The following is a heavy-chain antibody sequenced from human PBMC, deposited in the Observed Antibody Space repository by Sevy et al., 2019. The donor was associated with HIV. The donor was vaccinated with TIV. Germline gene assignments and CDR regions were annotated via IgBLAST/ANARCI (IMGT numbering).Heavy chain of an antibody. CDR3: AGSGGGPHYYYYMDV. J-gene: IGHJ6*03. CDR1: GGTFSSYA. Sequence: ASVKVSCKASGGTFSSYAISWVRQAPGQGLEWMGGIIPILGIANYAQKFQGRVTITADKSTRTAYMELSSLRSEDTAVYYCAGSGGGPHYYYYMDVWGKGTTVTVSS. D-gene: IGHD3-10*01. CDR2: IIPILGIA. V-gene: IGHV1-69*10.